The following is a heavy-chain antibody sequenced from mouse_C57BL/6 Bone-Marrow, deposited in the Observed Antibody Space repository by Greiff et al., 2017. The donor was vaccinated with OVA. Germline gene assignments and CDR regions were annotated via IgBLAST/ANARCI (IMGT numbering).Heavy chain of an antibody. CDR2: ISAGGSYT. D-gene: IGHD1-1*02. CDR3: ARRYGAY. J-gene: IGHJ3*01. CDR1: GFTISSYA. Sequence: EVMLVESGGGLVKPGGSLKLSCAASGFTISSYAMSWVRQTPEKRLEWVATISAGGSYTYYPDNVKGRFTIARDTAKNNLYLQMSHLKSEDAAMYYCARRYGAYWGQGTLVTVSA. V-gene: IGHV5-4*03.